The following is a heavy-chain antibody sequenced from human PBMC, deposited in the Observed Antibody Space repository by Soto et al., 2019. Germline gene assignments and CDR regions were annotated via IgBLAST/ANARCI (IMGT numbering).Heavy chain of an antibody. D-gene: IGHD3-22*01. Sequence: SETLSLTCTVSGASINSPNYYWTWILQHPGKGLEWIGFIYYTGSTYYKPSLRSRVTMSVDTSKNEFSLNLSSVTAAGTAVYFCARENRNNDSSGYLDVWGQGTLVTVSS. J-gene: IGHJ4*02. CDR2: IYYTGST. V-gene: IGHV4-31*03. CDR3: ARENRNNDSSGYLDV. CDR1: GASINSPNYY.